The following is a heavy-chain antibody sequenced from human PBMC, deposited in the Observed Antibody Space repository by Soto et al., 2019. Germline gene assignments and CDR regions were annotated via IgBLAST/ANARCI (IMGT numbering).Heavy chain of an antibody. CDR3: ARNYYDSSDRDYLDY. D-gene: IGHD3-22*01. J-gene: IGHJ4*02. Sequence: GASVKVSCKAGGYTFSDYYIQWVRQAPGRGLEYMGWISPKSGGAAYAQKFQGRVTMTRDTSITTAYMELSRLRSDDTAVYYCARNYYDSSDRDYLDYWGQGTPVTVSS. CDR2: ISPKSGGA. CDR1: GYTFSDYY. V-gene: IGHV1-2*02.